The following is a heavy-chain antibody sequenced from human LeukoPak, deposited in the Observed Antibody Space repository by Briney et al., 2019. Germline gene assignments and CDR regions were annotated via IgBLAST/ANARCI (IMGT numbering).Heavy chain of an antibody. Sequence: PGGSLRLSCAVSGFTFSTYAMSWVRQAPGKGLEWVSAISGSGGSTYYADSVKGRFTISRDNSKNTLYLQMNSLRAEDTAVYYCAKGRGYSYGYKYYFDYWGQGTLVTVSS. D-gene: IGHD5-18*01. CDR2: ISGSGGST. CDR1: GFTFSTYA. J-gene: IGHJ4*02. V-gene: IGHV3-23*01. CDR3: AKGRGYSYGYKYYFDY.